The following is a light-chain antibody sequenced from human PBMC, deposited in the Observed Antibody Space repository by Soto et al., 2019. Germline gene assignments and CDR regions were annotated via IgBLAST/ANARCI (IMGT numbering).Light chain of an antibody. CDR3: MQHLQTPYT. CDR2: LGF. CDR1: QSLLHSNGYNY. J-gene: IGKJ2*01. V-gene: IGKV2-28*01. Sequence: DIVMTQSPLSLPVTPGEPASISCRSSQSLLHSNGYNYLDWYLQKPGQSPQLLIYLGFNRAFGVPDRFSGSGSGPDFTLEISRVEAEDLGVYYCMQHLQTPYTFGQGTKLDIK.